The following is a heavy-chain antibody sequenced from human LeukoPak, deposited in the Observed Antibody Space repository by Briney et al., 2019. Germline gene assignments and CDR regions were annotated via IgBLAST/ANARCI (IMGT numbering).Heavy chain of an antibody. CDR1: GGSFSGYY. CDR2: INHSGST. J-gene: IGHJ6*03. CDR3: ARGRSRYCSSTSCYTEDYYYYYMDV. D-gene: IGHD2-2*02. V-gene: IGHV4-34*01. Sequence: SETLSLTCAVYGGSFSGYYWSWIRQPPGKGLEWIGEINHSGSTNYNPSPKSRVTISVDTSKNQFSLKLSSVTAADTAVYYCARGRSRYCSSTSCYTEDYYYYYMDVWGKGTTVTVSS.